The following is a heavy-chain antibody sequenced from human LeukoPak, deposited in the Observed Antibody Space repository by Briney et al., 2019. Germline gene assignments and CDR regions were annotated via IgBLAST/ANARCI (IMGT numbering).Heavy chain of an antibody. J-gene: IGHJ5*02. CDR3: ARGGVIAARPENWFDP. D-gene: IGHD6-6*01. Sequence: SETLSLTCTVSGGSISGYYWSWIRQSAGKGLEWIGYIYHSGSTYYNPSLKSRVTISVDRSKNQFSLKLSSVTAADTAVYYCARGGVIAARPENWFDPWGQGTLVTVSS. CDR1: GGSISGYY. V-gene: IGHV4-59*12. CDR2: IYHSGST.